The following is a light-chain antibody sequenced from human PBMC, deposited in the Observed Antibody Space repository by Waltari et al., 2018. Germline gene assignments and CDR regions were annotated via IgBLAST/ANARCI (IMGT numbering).Light chain of an antibody. J-gene: IGLJ3*02. CDR3: QTGGHGTWV. V-gene: IGLV4-69*01. CDR1: SGHSTNI. Sequence: QLVLTQSPSASASLGASVKLTCTLSSGHSTNIIAWLQQQPEKGPRYLMNVNSDGSHNKGVGVPGRFSGSSSGAEPYLTISSLQSEDEADYYCQTGGHGTWVFGGGTRLTVL. CDR2: VNSDGSH.